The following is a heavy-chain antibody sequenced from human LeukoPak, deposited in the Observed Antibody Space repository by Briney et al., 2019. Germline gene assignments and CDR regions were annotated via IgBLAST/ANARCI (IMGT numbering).Heavy chain of an antibody. CDR3: ARHAGGISATGTRPFDY. J-gene: IGHJ4*02. D-gene: IGHD6-13*01. CDR1: GASFSSSTYY. V-gene: IGHV4-39*01. Sequence: SSETLSLTCTVSGASFSSSTYYWGWIRQPPGKGLEWIGSIYYSGSTYYNPSLKSRVTMSVDTSKNRFSLKLSSVTAADTAVYYCARHAGGISATGTRPFDYWGQGTLVTVSS. CDR2: IYYSGST.